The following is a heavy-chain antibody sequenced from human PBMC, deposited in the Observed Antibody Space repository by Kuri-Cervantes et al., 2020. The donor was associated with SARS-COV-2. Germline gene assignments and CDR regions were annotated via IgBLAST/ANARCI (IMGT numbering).Heavy chain of an antibody. CDR1: GFTFSSYA. CDR2: ISYDGSNK. Sequence: LSLTCAASGFTFSSYAMHWVRQAPGKGLEWVAVISYDGSNKYYADSVKGRFTISRDNSKNTVYLQMNSLRAEDTTVYYCARGINPGHLEWLQYYYSGLDVWGQGTTVTVSS. CDR3: ARGINPGHLEWLQYYYSGLDV. D-gene: IGHD3-3*01. J-gene: IGHJ6*02. V-gene: IGHV3-30*14.